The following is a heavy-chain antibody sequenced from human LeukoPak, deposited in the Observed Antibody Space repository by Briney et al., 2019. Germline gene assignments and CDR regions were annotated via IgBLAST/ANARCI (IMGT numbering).Heavy chain of an antibody. CDR1: AFTFSDYS. D-gene: IGHD1-26*01. V-gene: IGHV3-48*01. Sequence: GGSLRLSCAASAFTFSDYSMNWVRQAPGKGLEWVSYISGRSSTIYYADSVKGRFTISRDNAKNSMYLQMNSLRAEDTAVYYCAGDRIKSGSYYFDYWGQGTLVTVSS. CDR3: AGDRIKSGSYYFDY. CDR2: ISGRSSTI. J-gene: IGHJ4*02.